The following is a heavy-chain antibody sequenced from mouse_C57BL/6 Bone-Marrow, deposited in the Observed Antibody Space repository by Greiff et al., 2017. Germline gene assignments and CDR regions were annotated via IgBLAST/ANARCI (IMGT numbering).Heavy chain of an antibody. Sequence: DVHLVESGGGLVKPGGSLKLSCAASGFTFSDYGMHWVRQAPEKGLEWVAYIRSGSSTIYYADTVKGPFTISRDNAKNTLFLQITILRSEDTAMYYCARFNWDYFDYWGQGTTLTVSS. D-gene: IGHD4-1*02. V-gene: IGHV5-17*01. CDR3: ARFNWDYFDY. J-gene: IGHJ2*01. CDR2: IRSGSSTI. CDR1: GFTFSDYG.